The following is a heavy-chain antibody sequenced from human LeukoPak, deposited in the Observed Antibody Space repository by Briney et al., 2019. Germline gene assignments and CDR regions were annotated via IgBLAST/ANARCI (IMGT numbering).Heavy chain of an antibody. CDR3: ATDAYSYGSRVYYFDY. Sequence: GGSLRLSCAASGFTFSSYSMNWIRQVPGKGLEWVSYISSSSSTLYYADSVKGRFTISRDNDKNSLYLQVNSLTDEDTAVYYCATDAYSYGSRVYYFDYWGQGVLVTVSS. D-gene: IGHD5-18*01. V-gene: IGHV3-48*02. CDR2: ISSSSSTL. CDR1: GFTFSSYS. J-gene: IGHJ4*02.